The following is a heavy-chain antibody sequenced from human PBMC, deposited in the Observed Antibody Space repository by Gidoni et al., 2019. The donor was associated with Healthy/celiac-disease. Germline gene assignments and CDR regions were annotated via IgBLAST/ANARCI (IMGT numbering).Heavy chain of an antibody. J-gene: IGHJ4*02. CDR2: ISYDGSNK. Sequence: QVHLVESGGGVVQPGRSLRLSCAASGFTFSSYAMHWVRQAPGKGLEGVAVISYDGSNKYYADSVKGRFTISRDNSKNTLYLQMNSLRAEDTAVYYCARDRGAGDFDYWGQGTLVTVSS. CDR3: ARDRGAGDFDY. CDR1: GFTFSSYA. V-gene: IGHV3-30*04. D-gene: IGHD3-10*01.